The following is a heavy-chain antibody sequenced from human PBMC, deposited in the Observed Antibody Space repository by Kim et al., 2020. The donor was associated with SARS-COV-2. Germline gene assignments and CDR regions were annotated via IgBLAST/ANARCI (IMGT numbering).Heavy chain of an antibody. Sequence: ANYAQQFQGRVTITADESTSTAYMELSSLRSEDTAVYYCARTKEGGWFDPWGQGTLVTVSS. CDR3: ARTKEGGWFDP. V-gene: IGHV1-69*01. D-gene: IGHD2-15*01. CDR2: A. J-gene: IGHJ5*02.